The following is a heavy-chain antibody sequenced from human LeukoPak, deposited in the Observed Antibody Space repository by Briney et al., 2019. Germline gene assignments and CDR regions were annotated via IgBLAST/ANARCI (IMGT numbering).Heavy chain of an antibody. D-gene: IGHD2/OR15-2a*01. V-gene: IGHV4-38-2*01. CDR2: IYHSGST. Sequence: SETLSLTCAVSGYSISSGYYWGWIRQPPGKGLEWIGSIYHSGSTYYNPSLKSRVTISVDTSKNQFSLRLSSATAADTAVYYCARIYAYWGQGTLVTVSS. J-gene: IGHJ4*02. CDR3: ARIYAY. CDR1: GYSISSGYY.